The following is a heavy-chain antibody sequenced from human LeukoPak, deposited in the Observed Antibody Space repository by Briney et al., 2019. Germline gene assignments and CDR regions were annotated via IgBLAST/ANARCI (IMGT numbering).Heavy chain of an antibody. V-gene: IGHV3-23*01. D-gene: IGHD3-3*01. J-gene: IGHJ4*02. Sequence: GGSLRLSCAASGFTFSNYAMTWVRQAPGKGLEWVSGISGSADSTYYAESVKGRFTISRDNSKNTLYLQMNSLRAEDTAVYYCASINEWLSDSYFDYWGQGTLVTVSS. CDR2: ISGSADST. CDR3: ASINEWLSDSYFDY. CDR1: GFTFSNYA.